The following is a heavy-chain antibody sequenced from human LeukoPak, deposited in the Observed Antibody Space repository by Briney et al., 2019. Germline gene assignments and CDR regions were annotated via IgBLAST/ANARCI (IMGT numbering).Heavy chain of an antibody. CDR1: GFTFSDYH. J-gene: IGHJ4*02. D-gene: IGHD6-19*01. CDR3: ASGRDIAVAGPGGYFDY. CDR2: ISPGGDDI. V-gene: IGHV3-11*01. Sequence: PGKSLRLSCAPSGFTFSDYHMNWIRQAPGKGLEWVSYISPGGDDIYFADSVKGRFTISRDNAKNSLYLQMNSLTAEDTAVYYCASGRDIAVAGPGGYFDYWGQGTLVTVS.